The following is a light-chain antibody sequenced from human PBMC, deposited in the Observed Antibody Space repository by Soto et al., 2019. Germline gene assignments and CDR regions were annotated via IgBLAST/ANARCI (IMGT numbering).Light chain of an antibody. Sequence: QSVLTQPRSVSGSPGQSVTISCTGTSSDVGGYNYVSWYQRHPGKAPKLMIYDVSKRPSGVPDRFSGSKSGNTASLTISGLQADDEADYFCCSYAGSYTYVLFGGGTKVTVL. CDR3: CSYAGSYTYVL. CDR1: SSDVGGYNY. CDR2: DVS. V-gene: IGLV2-11*01. J-gene: IGLJ2*01.